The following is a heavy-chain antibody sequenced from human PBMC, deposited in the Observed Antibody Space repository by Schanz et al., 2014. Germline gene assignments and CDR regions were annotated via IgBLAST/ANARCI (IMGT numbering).Heavy chain of an antibody. J-gene: IGHJ3*02. CDR2: ISRDGTTS. D-gene: IGHD1-20*01. CDR3: ARGNLNWNAFDT. V-gene: IGHV3-11*01. Sequence: QVQLVESGGGLVKPGGSLRLSCAASGFIFNDYYMNWIRQAPGKGLEWLSYISRDGTTSYYADSVKGRFTISRDNAKNTLYLEQTSVRGEDTAVYYCARGNLNWNAFDTWGQGTVVTVSS. CDR1: GFIFNDYY.